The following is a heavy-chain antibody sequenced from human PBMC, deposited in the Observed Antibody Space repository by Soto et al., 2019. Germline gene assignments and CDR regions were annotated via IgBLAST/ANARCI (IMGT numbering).Heavy chain of an antibody. Sequence: ASVKVSCKASGGTFGSDAITWVRQAPGQGLEWVGRIIPIFGTTNYAQNLQGRVTISADKSTLTSYMELHSLTSDDTALYYCAGDRTDSGYYTNWLDPWGQGTQVTVS. V-gene: IGHV1-69*06. CDR2: IIPIFGTT. CDR3: AGDRTDSGYYTNWLDP. J-gene: IGHJ5*02. CDR1: GGTFGSDA. D-gene: IGHD3-22*01.